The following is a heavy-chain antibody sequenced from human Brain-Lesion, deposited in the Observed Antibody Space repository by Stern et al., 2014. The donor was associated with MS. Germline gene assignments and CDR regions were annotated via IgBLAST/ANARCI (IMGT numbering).Heavy chain of an antibody. CDR2: FDPEDGET. V-gene: IGHV1-24*01. CDR3: ATLSPGAGGNYYRHFDY. Sequence: VHLVESGAEVKKPGASVKVYCKVSGYTLTELSMHWVRQAPRKGLEWMGGFDPEDGETIYAQKFQGRVTMTEDTSTDTAYMELSSLRSEDTAVYYCATLSPGAGGNYYRHFDYWGQGTLVTVSS. CDR1: GYTLTELS. D-gene: IGHD1-26*01. J-gene: IGHJ4*02.